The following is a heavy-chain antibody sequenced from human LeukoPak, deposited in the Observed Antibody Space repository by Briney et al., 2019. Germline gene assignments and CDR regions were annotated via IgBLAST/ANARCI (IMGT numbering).Heavy chain of an antibody. J-gene: IGHJ4*02. CDR2: IWYDGSNK. CDR1: GFTFSTYG. D-gene: IGHD3-16*02. V-gene: IGHV3-33*01. Sequence: PGGSLRLSCAASGFTFSTYGMHWVRQAPGKGLEWVAVIWYDGSNKYYADSVKGRFTISRDNSKNTLYLQMNCLKTEDTAVYYCTTRLTVTFGGVIVFDYWGQGTLVTVSS. CDR3: TTRLTVTFGGVIVFDY.